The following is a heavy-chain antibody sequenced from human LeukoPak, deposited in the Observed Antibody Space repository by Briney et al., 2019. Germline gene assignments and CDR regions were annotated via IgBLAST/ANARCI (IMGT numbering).Heavy chain of an antibody. CDR2: INHSGST. Sequence: PSETLSLTCAVYGGSFSGYYWSWIRQPPGKGLEWIGEINHSGSTNYNPSLKSRVTISVDTSKNQFSLKLSSVTAADTAVYYCARRGRYCSSTSCYKFDYWGQGTLVSVSS. D-gene: IGHD2-2*02. V-gene: IGHV4-34*01. CDR3: ARRGRYCSSTSCYKFDY. CDR1: GGSFSGYY. J-gene: IGHJ4*02.